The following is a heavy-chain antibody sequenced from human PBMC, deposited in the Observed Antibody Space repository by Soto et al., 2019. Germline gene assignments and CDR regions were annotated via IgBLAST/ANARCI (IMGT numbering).Heavy chain of an antibody. CDR3: ARRARPDFYYMDV. CDR1: GFTLSGYA. J-gene: IGHJ6*03. Sequence: EVQLAESGGGLAQPGGSLRLSCAASGFTLSGYAMDWVRQAPGKGLEYVSGISSNGVGTYYANSVQGRFTISRDNSKNKVYLQMGSLRPEDMAVYYCARRARPDFYYMDVWGKGTTVTVCS. V-gene: IGHV3-64*01. CDR2: ISSNGVGT. D-gene: IGHD6-6*01.